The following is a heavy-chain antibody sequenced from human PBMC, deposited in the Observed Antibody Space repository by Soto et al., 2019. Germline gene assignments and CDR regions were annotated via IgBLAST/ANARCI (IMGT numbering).Heavy chain of an antibody. CDR3: ARGGYYEYFQH. V-gene: IGHV4-61*01. D-gene: IGHD5-18*01. J-gene: IGHJ1*01. CDR2: IYNSGST. Sequence: QVQLQESGPGLVKPSETLSLTCTVSSGSVISGSYYWSWIRQPPGKGLEWIGYIYNSGSTNYNPSVNSRVTISGDTSENQFSLRLSSVTAADTAVYYCARGGYYEYFQHWGQGTLVTVSS. CDR1: SGSVISGSYY.